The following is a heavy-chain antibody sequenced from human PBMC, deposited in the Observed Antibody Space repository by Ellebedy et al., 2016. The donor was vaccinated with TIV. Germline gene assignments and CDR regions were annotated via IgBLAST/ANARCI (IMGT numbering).Heavy chain of an antibody. Sequence: GESLKISXAASGFTFSSYSMNWVRQAPGKGLEWVSYISSSSSTIYYADSAKGRFTISRDNAKNSLYLQMNSLRDEDTAVYYCARGGYCSSTSCYPFFDYWGQGTLVTVSS. J-gene: IGHJ4*02. V-gene: IGHV3-48*02. CDR2: ISSSSSTI. CDR1: GFTFSSYS. D-gene: IGHD2-2*01. CDR3: ARGGYCSSTSCYPFFDY.